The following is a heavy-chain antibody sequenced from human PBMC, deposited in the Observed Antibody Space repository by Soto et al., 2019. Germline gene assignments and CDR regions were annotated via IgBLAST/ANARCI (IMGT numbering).Heavy chain of an antibody. CDR3: ARDLYYYDSSGYYSSYYYYYGMDV. CDR1: GGSISSGGYY. V-gene: IGHV4-31*03. CDR2: IYYRGST. Sequence: QVQLQESGPGLVKPSQTLSLTCTVSGGSISSGGYYCSWIRQHPGKGLVWIGYIYYRGSTYYNPSLKSRVTISVDTSNNQFSLNLSSVTAADTAVYYCARDLYYYDSSGYYSSYYYYYGMDVWGQGTTVTVSS. D-gene: IGHD3-22*01. J-gene: IGHJ6*01.